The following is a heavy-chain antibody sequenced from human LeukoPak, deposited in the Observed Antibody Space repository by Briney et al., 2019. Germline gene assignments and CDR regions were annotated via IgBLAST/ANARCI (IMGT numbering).Heavy chain of an antibody. CDR1: GFTFSSYW. Sequence: PVGSLRLSCAASGFTFSSYWMHCVRQAPGKGLVWVSRINSDGSSTSYADSVKGRFTISRDNAKHTLYLQMNSLRAEDTAVYYCARSYYDFWSGYYLFDYWGQGTLVTVSS. D-gene: IGHD3-3*01. CDR3: ARSYYDFWSGYYLFDY. V-gene: IGHV3-74*01. J-gene: IGHJ4*02. CDR2: INSDGSST.